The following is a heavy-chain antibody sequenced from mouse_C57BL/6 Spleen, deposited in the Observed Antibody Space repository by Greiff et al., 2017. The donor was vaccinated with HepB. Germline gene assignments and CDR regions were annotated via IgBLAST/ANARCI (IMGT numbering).Heavy chain of an antibody. CDR1: GFTFSDYY. J-gene: IGHJ3*01. CDR3: ARGHYGSSSWFAY. V-gene: IGHV5-16*01. Sequence: EVQRVESEGGLVQPGSSMKLSCTASGFTFSDYYMAWVRQVPEKGLEWVANINYDGSSTYYLDSLKSRFIISRDNAKNILYLQMSSLKSEDTATYYCARGHYGSSSWFAYWGQGTLVTVSA. D-gene: IGHD1-1*01. CDR2: INYDGSST.